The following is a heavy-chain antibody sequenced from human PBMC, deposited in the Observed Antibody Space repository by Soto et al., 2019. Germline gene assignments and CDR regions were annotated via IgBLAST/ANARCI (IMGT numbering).Heavy chain of an antibody. Sequence: SVKVSCKVSGGTFRTHGFSWVRQAPGQGLGWIGGNIPIFDIVAYAQKFQGRVTITADKSTSTAYMELSSLRSEDTAVYYCARAHYDILTGLNYYYYGMDVWGQGTTVTVSS. CDR2: NIPIFDIV. V-gene: IGHV1-69*10. CDR3: ARAHYDILTGLNYYYYGMDV. CDR1: GGTFRTHG. J-gene: IGHJ6*02. D-gene: IGHD3-9*01.